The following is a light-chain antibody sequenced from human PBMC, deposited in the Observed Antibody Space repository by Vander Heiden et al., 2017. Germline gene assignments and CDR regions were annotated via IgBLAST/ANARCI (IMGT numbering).Light chain of an antibody. CDR1: QGLVHTDGDVY. Sequence: DVMTQSPISLAATVGQAVSFSCKSSQGLVHTDGDVYLNWYHQRPGQSPRRLIYKVSNRASGVPDRFSGSGSGTDFTLRISRVEADDVGIYFCMQGTRWPTFGPGT. CDR2: KVS. CDR3: MQGTRWPT. V-gene: IGKV2-30*02. J-gene: IGKJ3*01.